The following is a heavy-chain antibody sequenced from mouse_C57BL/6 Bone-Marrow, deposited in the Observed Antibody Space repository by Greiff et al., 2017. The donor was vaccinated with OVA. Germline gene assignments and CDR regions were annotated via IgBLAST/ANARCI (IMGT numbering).Heavy chain of an antibody. J-gene: IGHJ2*01. V-gene: IGHV1-76*01. D-gene: IGHD2-3*01. Sequence: VQLQQSGAEVVRPGASVKLSCKASGYTFTDHYINWVKQRPGQGLEWIARIYPGSGNTYYNEKFKGKATLTAEKSSNTAYMQLSNLTSEDSAVYFCARDDGYFFEYWGQGTTLTVSS. CDR1: GYTFTDHY. CDR3: ARDDGYFFEY. CDR2: IYPGSGNT.